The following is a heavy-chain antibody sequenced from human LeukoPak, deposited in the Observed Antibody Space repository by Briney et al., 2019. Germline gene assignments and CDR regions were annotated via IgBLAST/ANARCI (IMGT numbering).Heavy chain of an antibody. V-gene: IGHV3-30*18. CDR3: AKSKPPREYCSVTSCYAGFGAFDI. CDR2: TSYDGREK. Sequence: GGSLRLSGAASGFTFSGYGMNWVRQAPGKGLEWVAITSYDGREKYYADSVKGRFTISRDNSKDTLYLQMNSLRPEDTAIYYCAKSKPPREYCSVTSCYAGFGAFDIWGQGTMVTVFS. D-gene: IGHD2-2*01. CDR1: GFTFSGYG. J-gene: IGHJ3*02.